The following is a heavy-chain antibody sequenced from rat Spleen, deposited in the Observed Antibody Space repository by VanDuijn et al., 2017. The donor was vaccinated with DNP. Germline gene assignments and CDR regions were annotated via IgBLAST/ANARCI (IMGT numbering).Heavy chain of an antibody. Sequence: EVQLVESGGGLVQPGRSLKLSCVGSGFTFSDYAMAWVRQAPKKGLEWVATISYDGTRTYYRDSVKGRFTISRDNAKSTLYLQMDSLRSEDTATYYCARDNYGSYGAMDAWGQGASVTVSS. D-gene: IGHD1-3*01. CDR3: ARDNYGSYGAMDA. V-gene: IGHV5-7*01. J-gene: IGHJ4*01. CDR2: ISYDGTRT. CDR1: GFTFSDYA.